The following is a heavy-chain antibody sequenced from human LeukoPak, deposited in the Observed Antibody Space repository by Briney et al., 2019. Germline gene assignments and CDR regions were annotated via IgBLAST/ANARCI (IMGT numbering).Heavy chain of an antibody. CDR1: GGSMRNYY. J-gene: IGHJ4*02. V-gene: IGHV4-4*07. CDR2: IYTSGST. D-gene: IGHD3-22*01. CDR3: AIEAYYDSSGYYQRVFDY. Sequence: SETLSLTCTVSGGSMRNYYWSGSRQPAGKGLEWIGRIYTSGSTNYNPSLKSRVTISVDKSKNQFSLKLSSVTAADTAVYYCAIEAYYDSSGYYQRVFDYWGQGTLVTVSS.